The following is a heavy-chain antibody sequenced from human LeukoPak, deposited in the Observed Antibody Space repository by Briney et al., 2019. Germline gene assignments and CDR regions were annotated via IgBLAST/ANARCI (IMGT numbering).Heavy chain of an antibody. CDR3: ARNYNSGNYYSWFDP. V-gene: IGHV4-39*07. CDR1: GGSISSYY. Sequence: SETLSLTCSVSGGSISSYYWSWIRQPPGKGLEWIGTIYYGGSTYYNPSLKSRVTISVDTSKNQFSLKLSSVTAADTAVYYCARNYNSGNYYSWFDPWGQGTLVTVSS. D-gene: IGHD3-10*01. CDR2: IYYGGST. J-gene: IGHJ5*02.